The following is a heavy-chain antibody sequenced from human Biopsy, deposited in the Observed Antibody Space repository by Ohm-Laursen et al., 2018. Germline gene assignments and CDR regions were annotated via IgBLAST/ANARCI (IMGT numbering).Heavy chain of an antibody. J-gene: IGHJ4*02. Sequence: ASVKVSCKASGGTFSSFGISWVRQAPGQGLEWMGEINSMFGTTNYAQTFQGRVTITADESTSTAYMEVSSPRSEDTAVYYCAKRGVERGRPLAYWGQGTLVTVSS. CDR1: GGTFSSFG. D-gene: IGHD1-1*01. CDR2: INSMFGTT. V-gene: IGHV1-69*13. CDR3: AKRGVERGRPLAY.